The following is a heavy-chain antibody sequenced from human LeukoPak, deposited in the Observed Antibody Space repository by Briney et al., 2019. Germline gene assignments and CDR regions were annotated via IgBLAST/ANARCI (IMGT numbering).Heavy chain of an antibody. Sequence: SETLSLTCSVSGGFITTYYWGWIRQPPGKGLEWIGFMFHSGSTSYNPSLKSRVTISVDTSRNQFSLRLNSVTAADTAVYYCARATGATGTTTYYSEYWGQGTLVTVSS. CDR2: MFHSGST. V-gene: IGHV4-59*08. D-gene: IGHD1-1*01. CDR1: GGFITTYY. J-gene: IGHJ4*02. CDR3: ARATGATGTTTYYSEY.